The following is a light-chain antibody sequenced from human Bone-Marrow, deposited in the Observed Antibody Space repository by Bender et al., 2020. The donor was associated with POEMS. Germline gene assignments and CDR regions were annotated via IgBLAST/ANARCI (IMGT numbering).Light chain of an antibody. CDR1: SSKFGSYP. CDR2: NNS. CDR3: ATWDDSLNGRV. V-gene: IGLV1-44*01. Sequence: QSVLTQPPSASGTPGQRVTISCSGSSSKFGSYPVNWYQQLPGAAPKLVIFNNSQRPSGVPDRFSGSNSGTSASLAIRGPLSDDEAEFDCATWDDSLNGRVFGGGTKLTVL. J-gene: IGLJ3*02.